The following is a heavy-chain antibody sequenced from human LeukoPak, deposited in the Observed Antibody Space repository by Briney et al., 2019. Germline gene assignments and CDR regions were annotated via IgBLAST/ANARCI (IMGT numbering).Heavy chain of an antibody. CDR3: ARDGAAAAYDAFDI. CDR1: GGSFSGYY. CDR2: INHSGST. V-gene: IGHV4-34*01. J-gene: IGHJ3*02. Sequence: SPSETLSLTCAVYGGSFSGYYWSWIRQPPGKGLEWIGEINHSGSTNYNPSLKSRVTISVDTSKNQFSLKLSSVTAADTAVYYCARDGAAAAYDAFDIWGQGTMVTVSS. D-gene: IGHD6-13*01.